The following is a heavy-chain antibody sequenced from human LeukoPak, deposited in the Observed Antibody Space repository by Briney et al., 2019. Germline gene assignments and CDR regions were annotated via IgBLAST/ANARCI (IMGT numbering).Heavy chain of an antibody. CDR2: ISWNSGSI. CDR1: GFTFDDYA. D-gene: IGHD2-21*02. J-gene: IGHJ6*02. V-gene: IGHV3-9*01. CDR3: AKDMGCGGDCYPQYYYGMDV. Sequence: GGSLRLSCAASGFTFDDYAMHWVRQAPGKGLEWVSGISWNSGSIGYADSVKGRFTISRGNAKNSLYLQMNSLRAEDTALYYCAKDMGCGGDCYPQYYYGMDVWGQGTTVTVSS.